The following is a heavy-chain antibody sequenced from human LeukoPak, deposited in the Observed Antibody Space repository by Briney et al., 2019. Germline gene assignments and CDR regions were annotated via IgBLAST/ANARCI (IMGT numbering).Heavy chain of an antibody. CDR2: FDPEDGET. CDR1: GYTLTELS. V-gene: IGHV1-24*01. CDR3: ATTHHWDSSGYYFF. J-gene: IGHJ4*02. D-gene: IGHD3-22*01. Sequence: ASVKVSCKVSGYTLTELSMHWVRQAPGKGLEWMGGFDPEDGETVYAQKFQGRVTMTEDTSTDTAYMELSSLRSEDTAVYYCATTHHWDSSGYYFFWGQGTLVTVSS.